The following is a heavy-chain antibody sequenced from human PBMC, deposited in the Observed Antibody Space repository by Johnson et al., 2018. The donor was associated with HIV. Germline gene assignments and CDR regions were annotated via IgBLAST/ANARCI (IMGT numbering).Heavy chain of an antibody. CDR2: IQYDGNCK. CDR3: AKEEGLAAAGTGEAFDI. D-gene: IGHD6-13*01. Sequence: VQLAESGGGVVQPGGSLRLSCAASGFTVMRDVMHWVRQVPGKGQELVTFIQYDGNCKYYSDSVKGRFTISRDNSKNTLYLQMNSLRAEDTAVYYCAKEEGLAAAGTGEAFDIWGQGTMVTVSS. J-gene: IGHJ3*02. CDR1: GFTVMRDV. V-gene: IGHV3-30*02.